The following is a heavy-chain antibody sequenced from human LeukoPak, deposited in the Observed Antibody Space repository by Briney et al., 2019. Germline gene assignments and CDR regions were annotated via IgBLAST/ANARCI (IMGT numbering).Heavy chain of an antibody. J-gene: IGHJ2*01. D-gene: IGHD4-17*01. Sequence: SETLSLTCSVSGASISSHYWIWIRQPPGKGLEWIGYIYYSGSTNYNPYLKSRVTISVDTSKNQFSLKLSSVTAADTAVYYCARQPAGYGAPWYFDLWGRGTLVTVSS. CDR1: GASISSHY. V-gene: IGHV4-59*08. CDR2: IYYSGST. CDR3: ARQPAGYGAPWYFDL.